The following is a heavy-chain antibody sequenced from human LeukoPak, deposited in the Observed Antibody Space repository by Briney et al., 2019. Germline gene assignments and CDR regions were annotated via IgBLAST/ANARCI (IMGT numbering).Heavy chain of an antibody. Sequence: GGSLRLSCAASGFTVSSYAMSWVRQAPGKGLEWVSGISGSGDNTYYADSVKGRFTISRDNSKNTLYLQINSLRADDTAVYYCAKGGLVHRFDPWGQGTLVTVSS. V-gene: IGHV3-23*01. CDR3: AKGGLVHRFDP. CDR2: ISGSGDNT. J-gene: IGHJ5*02. CDR1: GFTVSSYA.